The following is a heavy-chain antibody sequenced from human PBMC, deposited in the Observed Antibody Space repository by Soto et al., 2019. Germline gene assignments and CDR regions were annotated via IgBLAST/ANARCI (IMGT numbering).Heavy chain of an antibody. V-gene: IGHV4-59*08. CDR3: VRQGIDYLHGLVDV. CDR1: SGPDRSHN. D-gene: IGHD4-17*01. Sequence: QVQLQQSGPRLVKPSETLSLTCTVSSGPDRSHNWGWIRQPPGRGLEWIGYVYYTGDTAYNPSLRGRVTISADTSTNDISLTLNSVXAADTAVYYCVRQGIDYLHGLVDVWGQGTTVSVSS. CDR2: VYYTGDT. J-gene: IGHJ6*02.